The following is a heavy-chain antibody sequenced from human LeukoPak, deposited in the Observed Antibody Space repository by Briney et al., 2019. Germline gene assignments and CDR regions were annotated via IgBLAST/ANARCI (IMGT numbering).Heavy chain of an antibody. CDR2: INPSGGST. V-gene: IGHV1-46*01. CDR3: AREPVVVPVAFKVDGMDV. CDR1: GYTFTSHY. D-gene: IGHD2-2*01. Sequence: ASVKVSCKATGYTFTSHYMHWVRQAPGQGLEWMGIINPSGGSTSYAQKFQGRVTMTRDTSTSTVYMELSSLRSEDTAVYYCAREPVVVPVAFKVDGMDVWGQGTTVTVSS. J-gene: IGHJ6*02.